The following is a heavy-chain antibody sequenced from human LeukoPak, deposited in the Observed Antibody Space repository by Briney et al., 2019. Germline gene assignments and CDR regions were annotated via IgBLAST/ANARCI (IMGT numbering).Heavy chain of an antibody. CDR2: IYYSGST. Sequence: PSETLSLTCTVSGGSISSSSYSWGWIRQPPGKGLEWIGSIYYSGSTYFNPSLKSRVTISVDTSKNQFSLKLSSVTAADTAVYYCAGLIRPGWFDPWGQGTLVTVSS. D-gene: IGHD1-14*01. CDR3: AGLIRPGWFDP. CDR1: GGSISSSSYS. V-gene: IGHV4-39*01. J-gene: IGHJ5*02.